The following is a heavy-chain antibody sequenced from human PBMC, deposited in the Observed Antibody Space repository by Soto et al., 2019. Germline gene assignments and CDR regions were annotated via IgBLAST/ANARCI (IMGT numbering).Heavy chain of an antibody. CDR2: IRSKANSYAT. CDR3: TSRDSGYDSVVY. J-gene: IGHJ4*02. CDR1: GFTFSGSA. Sequence: EVQLVESGGGLVQPGGSLKLSCAASGFTFSGSAMHWVRQASGKGLEWVGRIRSKANSYATAYAASVKGRFTISRDDSKNTAYLKMNSLKTEDTAVYYCTSRDSGYDSVVYWGQGTLVTVSS. V-gene: IGHV3-73*02. D-gene: IGHD5-12*01.